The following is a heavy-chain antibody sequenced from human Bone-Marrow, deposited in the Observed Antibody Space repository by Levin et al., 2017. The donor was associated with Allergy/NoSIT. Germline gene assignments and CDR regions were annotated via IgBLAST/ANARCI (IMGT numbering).Heavy chain of an antibody. CDR1: GFTFDDYG. D-gene: IGHD3-10*01. V-gene: IGHV3-20*04. Sequence: GSLRLSCAASGFTFDDYGMSWVRQAPGKGLEWVSGINWNGGSTGYADSVKGRFTISRDNAKNSLYLQMNSLRAEDTALYYCASQRAHMVRGVITGGFDYWGQGTLVTVSS. CDR3: ASQRAHMVRGVITGGFDY. J-gene: IGHJ4*02. CDR2: INWNGGST.